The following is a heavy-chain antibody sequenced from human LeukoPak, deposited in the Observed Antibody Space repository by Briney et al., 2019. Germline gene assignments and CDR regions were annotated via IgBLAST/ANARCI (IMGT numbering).Heavy chain of an antibody. Sequence: GASVKVSCKASGYTFTTYDITWVRQAAGQGLEWMGWMNPDSSNTGYAQKFKGRVTMTRDTSTSTVYMELSSLRSEDTAVYYCARDQGCSSGWCAYYYYGMDVWGQGTTVTVSS. CDR2: MNPDSSNT. J-gene: IGHJ6*02. CDR3: ARDQGCSSGWCAYYYYGMDV. CDR1: GYTFTTYD. V-gene: IGHV1-8*01. D-gene: IGHD6-19*01.